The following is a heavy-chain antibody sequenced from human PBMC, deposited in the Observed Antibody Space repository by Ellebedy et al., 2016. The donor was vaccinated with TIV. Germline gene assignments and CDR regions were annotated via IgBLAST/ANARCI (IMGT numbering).Heavy chain of an antibody. CDR1: RGSISSYY. CDR3: ARRGRARNFDY. D-gene: IGHD1-26*01. CDR2: IFHSGNT. Sequence: MPSETLSLTCTVSRGSISSYYWSWIRQPPGKGLEWIGDIFHSGNTNYNPSLKSRVTMSLDTSKNQFSLKLSSVTAADTAVYYCARRGRARNFDYWGQGTLVTVSS. V-gene: IGHV4-59*08. J-gene: IGHJ4*02.